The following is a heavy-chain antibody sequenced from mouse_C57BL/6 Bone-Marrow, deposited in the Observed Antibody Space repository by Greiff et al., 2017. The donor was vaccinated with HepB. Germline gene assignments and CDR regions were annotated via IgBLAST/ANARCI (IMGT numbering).Heavy chain of an antibody. Sequence: VQLQQSGAELVKPGASVKLSCKASGYTFTSYWMQWVKQRPGQGLEWIGEIDPSDSYTNYNQKFKGKATLTVDTSSSTAYMQLSSLTSEDSAVYYCARWGGLRRNYYAMDYWGQGTSVTVSS. J-gene: IGHJ4*01. CDR3: ARWGGLRRNYYAMDY. CDR2: IDPSDSYT. D-gene: IGHD2-2*01. V-gene: IGHV1-50*01. CDR1: GYTFTSYW.